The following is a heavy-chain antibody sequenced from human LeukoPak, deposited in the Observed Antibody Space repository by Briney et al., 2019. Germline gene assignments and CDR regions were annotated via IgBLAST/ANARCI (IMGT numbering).Heavy chain of an antibody. CDR1: GFSVTNNY. CDR3: ARDLMTTVTPGGY. J-gene: IGHJ4*02. V-gene: IGHV3-7*01. CDR2: IKQDGSEK. D-gene: IGHD4-11*01. Sequence: LPGGSLRLSCEASGFSVTNNYMSWFRLAPGKGLEWVANIKQDGSEKYYVDSVKGRFTISRDNAKNSLYLQMNSLRAEDTAVYYCARDLMTTVTPGGYWGQGTLVTVSS.